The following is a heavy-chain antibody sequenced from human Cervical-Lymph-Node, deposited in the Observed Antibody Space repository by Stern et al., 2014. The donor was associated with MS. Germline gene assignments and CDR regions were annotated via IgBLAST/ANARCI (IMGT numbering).Heavy chain of an antibody. CDR3: ARDGQSGVDY. CDR1: GYTFTDYY. V-gene: IGHV1-2*02. Sequence: QVQLGQSGAEVKKPGASVRVSCKASGYTFTDYYTHWVRLAPGQGLEWMGWINLNSGGTNYAQKFQGRVTMTRDTSISTAYMELNRLTSDDAAVFYCARDGQSGVDYWGQGTLVTVS. J-gene: IGHJ4*02. D-gene: IGHD1-26*01. CDR2: INLNSGGT.